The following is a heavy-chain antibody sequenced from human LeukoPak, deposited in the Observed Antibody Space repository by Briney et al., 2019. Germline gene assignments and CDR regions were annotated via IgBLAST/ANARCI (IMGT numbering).Heavy chain of an antibody. V-gene: IGHV3-33*01. Sequence: GTSLRLSCAASGISFSSHGMHWVRQAPGKGLEWVAVIWYDGSNKYYADSVKGRFTISRDNSKNTLYLQMNSLRAEDTAVYYCARERVEDCTNGVCYWLCDYWGQGTLVTVSS. CDR3: ARERVEDCTNGVCYWLCDY. J-gene: IGHJ4*02. CDR1: GISFSSHG. D-gene: IGHD2-8*01. CDR2: IWYDGSNK.